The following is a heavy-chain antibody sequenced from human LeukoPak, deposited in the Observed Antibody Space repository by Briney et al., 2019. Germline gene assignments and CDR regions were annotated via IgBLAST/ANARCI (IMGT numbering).Heavy chain of an antibody. V-gene: IGHV3-23*01. D-gene: IGHD6-19*01. CDR2: ISGSGGST. CDR1: GFTFSSYA. CDR3: AKDFTVAVAGTRTFDY. Sequence: PGGSLRLSCAASGFTFSSYAMSWVRQAPGKGLEWVSDISGSGGSTYYADSVKGRFTISRDNSKNTLYLQMNSLRAEDTAVYYCAKDFTVAVAGTRTFDYWGQGTLVTVSS. J-gene: IGHJ4*02.